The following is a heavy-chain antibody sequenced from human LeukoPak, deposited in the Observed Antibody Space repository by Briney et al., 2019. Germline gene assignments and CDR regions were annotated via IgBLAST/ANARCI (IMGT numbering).Heavy chain of an antibody. J-gene: IGHJ3*01. CDR1: GFTFSSYW. CDR2: IGGDGSST. Sequence: GGSLRLSCAASGFTFSSYWMHWVCQAPGKGLVWVSRIGGDGSSTNYADSVKGRFTISRDNAKNTLYLQMNSLRAEDTAVYYCARERVAHDGFDFWGQGTMVTVSS. V-gene: IGHV3-74*01. CDR3: ARERVAHDGFDF.